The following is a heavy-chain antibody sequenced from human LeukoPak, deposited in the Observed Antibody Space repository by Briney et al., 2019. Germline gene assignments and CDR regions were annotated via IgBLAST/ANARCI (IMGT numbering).Heavy chain of an antibody. CDR3: ARDLGSGWIIVDY. CDR2: INPNSGGT. V-gene: IGHV1-2*02. D-gene: IGHD6-19*01. CDR1: GYTFTGYY. Sequence: ASVKVSCKASGYTFTGYYIHWVRQAPGQGLKWMGWINPNSGGTNFAQKFQGRVTLTRDTSISTAYLELSSLRSDDTAVYYCARDLGSGWIIVDYWGQGTLVTVSS. J-gene: IGHJ4*02.